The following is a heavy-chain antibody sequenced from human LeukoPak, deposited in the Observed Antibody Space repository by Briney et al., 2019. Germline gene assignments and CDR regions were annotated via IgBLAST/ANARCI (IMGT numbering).Heavy chain of an antibody. CDR2: ISYDGSNK. V-gene: IGHV3-30*04. J-gene: IGHJ4*02. Sequence: PGRSLRLSCAASGFTFSSYAMHWVRQAPGKGLEWVAVISYDGSNKYYADSVKGRFTISRDNSKNTLYLQMNSLRAEDTAVYYCARDRGGYSYVMGYFGYWGQGTLVTVSS. CDR3: ARDRGGYSYVMGYFGY. CDR1: GFTFSSYA. D-gene: IGHD5-18*01.